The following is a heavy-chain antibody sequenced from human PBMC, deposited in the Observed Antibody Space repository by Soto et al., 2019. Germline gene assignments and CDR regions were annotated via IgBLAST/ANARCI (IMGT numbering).Heavy chain of an antibody. J-gene: IGHJ4*02. CDR2: ITDTGGDT. CDR1: GFTFSSYE. CDR3: ARGSTDSYPGSRIFDF. V-gene: IGHV3-23*01. Sequence: PGGSLRLSCAASGFTFSSYEMNWVRQAPGEGLEWVSTITDTGGDTKYADSVRGRFTMSRDNSKKTLYLQMNSLRVEDSALYYCARGSTDSYPGSRIFDFWGRGTLVTVSS. D-gene: IGHD3-10*01.